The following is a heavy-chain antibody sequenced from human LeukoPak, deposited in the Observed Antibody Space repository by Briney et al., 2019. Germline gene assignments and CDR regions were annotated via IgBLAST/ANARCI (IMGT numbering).Heavy chain of an antibody. Sequence: SETLSLTCTVSGGSISSSRYYWGWIRQPPGKGLEWIGSILYSGSTYYNPSLKSRVTISVDTSKNQFSLKLSSVTAADTAVYYCARGSSSWYLLGWFDPWGQGTLVTVSS. CDR3: ARGSSSWYLLGWFDP. J-gene: IGHJ5*02. D-gene: IGHD6-13*01. V-gene: IGHV4-39*07. CDR2: ILYSGST. CDR1: GGSISSSRYY.